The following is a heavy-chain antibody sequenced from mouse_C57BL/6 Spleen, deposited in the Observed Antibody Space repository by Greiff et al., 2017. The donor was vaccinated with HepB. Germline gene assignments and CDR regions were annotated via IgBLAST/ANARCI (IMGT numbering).Heavy chain of an antibody. CDR3: TRYSLGYFDY. V-gene: IGHV1-54*01. J-gene: IGHJ2*01. D-gene: IGHD6-2*01. Sequence: QVQLQQSGAELVRPGTSVKVSCKASGYAFTNYLIEWVKQRPGQGLEWIGVINPGCGGTNYNEKFKGKATLTADKSSSTAYMQLSNLTATDTAVYFCTRYSLGYFDYWGQGTTLTVSS. CDR1: GYAFTNYL. CDR2: INPGCGGT.